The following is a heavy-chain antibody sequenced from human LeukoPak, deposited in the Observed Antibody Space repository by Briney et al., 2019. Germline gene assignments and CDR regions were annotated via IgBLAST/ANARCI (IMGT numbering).Heavy chain of an antibody. CDR1: GFTFSSYS. Sequence: GGSLRLSCAASGFTFSSYSMNWVRQAPGKGLEWVSSISSSSSYIYYADSVKGRFTISRDNAKNSLYLQMNSLRAEDTAVYYCARVRGSGSCTPYYYYGMDVWGKGTTVTVSS. D-gene: IGHD3-10*01. CDR3: ARVRGSGSCTPYYYYGMDV. V-gene: IGHV3-21*01. CDR2: ISSSSSYI. J-gene: IGHJ6*04.